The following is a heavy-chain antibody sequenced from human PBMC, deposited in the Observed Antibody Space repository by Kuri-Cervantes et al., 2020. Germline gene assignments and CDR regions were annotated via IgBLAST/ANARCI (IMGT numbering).Heavy chain of an antibody. J-gene: IGHJ6*03. CDR1: GFIFSSYS. Sequence: GESLKISCVASGFIFSSYSMNWVRQAPGKGLEFVSSISANSNFIYNADSVKGRFTISRDNAKNSLYLQMNSLRAEDTAVYYCARTESLVGATYMDVWGKGTTVTDSS. D-gene: IGHD1-26*01. CDR3: ARTESLVGATYMDV. CDR2: ISANSNFI. V-gene: IGHV3-21*01.